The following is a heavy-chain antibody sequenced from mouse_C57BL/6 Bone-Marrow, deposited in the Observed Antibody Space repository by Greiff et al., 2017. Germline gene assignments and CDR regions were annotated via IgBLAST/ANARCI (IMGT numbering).Heavy chain of an antibody. Sequence: VKLQESGAELARPGASVKLSCKASGYTFTSYGISWVKQRTGQGLEWIGEIYPRSGNTYYNEKFKGKATLTADKSSSTAYMELRSLTSEDSAVYFCARRGLYYGYVWFAYWGQGTLVTVSA. CDR2: IYPRSGNT. CDR3: ARRGLYYGYVWFAY. D-gene: IGHD2-2*01. CDR1: GYTFTSYG. J-gene: IGHJ3*01. V-gene: IGHV1-81*01.